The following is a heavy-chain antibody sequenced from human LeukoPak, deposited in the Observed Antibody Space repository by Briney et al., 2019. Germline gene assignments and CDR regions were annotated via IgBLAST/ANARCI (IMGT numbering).Heavy chain of an antibody. Sequence: GGSLRLSCVASGFTFSSYWMSWVRQAPGKGLEWVANIKQDGSEKYYVDSVKGRFTISRDNAKNSLYLQMNSLRAEDTAVYYCARVITIFGVVIICIGYWGQGTLVTVSS. J-gene: IGHJ4*02. V-gene: IGHV3-7*01. CDR3: ARVITIFGVVIICIGY. CDR2: IKQDGSEK. CDR1: GFTFSSYW. D-gene: IGHD3-3*01.